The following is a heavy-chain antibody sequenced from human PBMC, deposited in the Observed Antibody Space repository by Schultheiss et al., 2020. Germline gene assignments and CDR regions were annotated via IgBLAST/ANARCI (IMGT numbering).Heavy chain of an antibody. D-gene: IGHD2-15*01. Sequence: SETLSLTCTVSGGSISSSGDSWSWIRQPAGKGLEWIGYIYYSGSTYYNPSLKSRVTISVDTSKNQFSLKLSSVTAADTAVYYCARESYCSGGSCYSDGRYYYYYGMDVWGQGTTVTVSS. CDR1: GGSISSSGDS. V-gene: IGHV4-31*03. CDR3: ARESYCSGGSCYSDGRYYYYYGMDV. J-gene: IGHJ6*02. CDR2: IYYSGST.